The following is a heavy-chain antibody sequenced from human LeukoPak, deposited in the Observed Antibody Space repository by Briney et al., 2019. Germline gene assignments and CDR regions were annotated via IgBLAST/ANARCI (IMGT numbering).Heavy chain of an antibody. Sequence: SETLSLTCTVSGGSISSSSYYWGWIRQPPGKGLEWIGYISYIGSTNNNPSLKSRVTISVDTSKNQFSLKLSSVTAADTAVYYYARDPTTVTKGLDIWGQGTMVTVSS. J-gene: IGHJ3*02. CDR1: GGSISSSSYY. CDR2: ISYIGST. CDR3: ARDPTTVTKGLDI. V-gene: IGHV4-61*01. D-gene: IGHD4-17*01.